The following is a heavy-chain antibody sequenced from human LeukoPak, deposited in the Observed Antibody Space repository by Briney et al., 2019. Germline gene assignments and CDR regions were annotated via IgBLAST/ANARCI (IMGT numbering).Heavy chain of an antibody. CDR1: GFTFSSYS. CDR3: ARDTATSMRPWGMDV. J-gene: IGHJ6*02. D-gene: IGHD2/OR15-2a*01. Sequence: GGSLRLSCAASGFTFSSYSTNWVRQAPGKGLEWVAVIWNDGSNKYYADSVKGRFTVSRDNSKNTLYLQMNSLRVQDTAVYYCARDTATSMRPWGMDVWGQGTTVAVSS. V-gene: IGHV3-33*08. CDR2: IWNDGSNK.